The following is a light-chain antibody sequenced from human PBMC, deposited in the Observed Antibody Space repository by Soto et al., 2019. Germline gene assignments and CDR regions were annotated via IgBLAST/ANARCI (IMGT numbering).Light chain of an antibody. Sequence: DIQLSQSPSFLSASVGDRVTITSRASQGISNYLAWYQRKPGKAPKLLISTASILQSGVPSRFSGSGSGTEFTLTISSLQPEDFATYYCQQLTSYPITFGQGTRLEIK. CDR2: TAS. V-gene: IGKV1-9*01. CDR1: QGISNY. CDR3: QQLTSYPIT. J-gene: IGKJ5*01.